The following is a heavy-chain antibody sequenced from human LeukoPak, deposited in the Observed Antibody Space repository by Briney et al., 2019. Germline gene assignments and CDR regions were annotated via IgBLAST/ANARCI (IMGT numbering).Heavy chain of an antibody. J-gene: IGHJ4*02. CDR1: GYTFTNYY. Sequence: ASVKVSCKASGYTFTNYYIHWVRQAPGQGLEWMGIINPSGGSTIYVQKFQGRVTMTRDMSTSTAYMELSSLRSEDTAVYYCAREVVAAATGPYFDYWGQGTLVTVSS. D-gene: IGHD2-2*01. CDR3: AREVVAAATGPYFDY. CDR2: INPSGGST. V-gene: IGHV1-46*01.